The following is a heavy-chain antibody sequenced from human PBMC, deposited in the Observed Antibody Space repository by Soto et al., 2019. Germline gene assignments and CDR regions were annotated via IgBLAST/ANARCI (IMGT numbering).Heavy chain of an antibody. Sequence: SETLSLTCAVYGGSFSGYYWSWIRQPPGKGLEWIGEINHSGSTNYNPSLKSRVTISVDTSKYQFSLKLNSVTAADTAVYYCARWSSSWTRYYYYYGMDVWGQGTTVTVSS. CDR1: GGSFSGYY. CDR3: ARWSSSWTRYYYYYGMDV. J-gene: IGHJ6*02. CDR2: INHSGST. D-gene: IGHD6-13*01. V-gene: IGHV4-34*01.